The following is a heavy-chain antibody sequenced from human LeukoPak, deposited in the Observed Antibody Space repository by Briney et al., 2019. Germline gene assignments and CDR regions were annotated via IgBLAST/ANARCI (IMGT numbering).Heavy chain of an antibody. CDR1: GGPFSTYA. CDR3: ARSLSERHSDAFDI. V-gene: IGHV1-69*15. Sequence: SVKVSCKTSGGPFSTYAISWVRQAPGQGLEWMGRIIPIFGTANYARKFQGRVTITADESTSTAYMELSSLRSEDTAVYYCARSLSERHSDAFDIWGQGTMVTVSS. J-gene: IGHJ3*02. D-gene: IGHD1-1*01. CDR2: IIPIFGTA.